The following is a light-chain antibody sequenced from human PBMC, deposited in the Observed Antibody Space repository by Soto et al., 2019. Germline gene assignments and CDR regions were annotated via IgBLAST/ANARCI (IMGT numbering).Light chain of an antibody. Sequence: QSALTQPRSVSGSPGQPVTISCTGTSSDVGHYNYVSWYQQHPGKAPKLMIYDVAKRPSGVPDRFSGSKSGNTASLTISGLQAEDEADYYCCSYAGSYNWVFGGGTKVTVL. J-gene: IGLJ3*02. CDR3: CSYAGSYNWV. CDR2: DVA. CDR1: SSDVGHYNY. V-gene: IGLV2-11*01.